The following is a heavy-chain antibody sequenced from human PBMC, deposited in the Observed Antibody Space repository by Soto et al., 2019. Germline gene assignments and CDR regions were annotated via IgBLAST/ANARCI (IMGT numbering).Heavy chain of an antibody. CDR3: VTGWSDY. CDR1: GFTFSSSW. Sequence: EVQLVESGGGLVQPGGSLRLSCVVSGFTFSSSWMHWVRQGPGKGLVWVSRMNPDGSAINYADSEKGRFTSSRDNAKNILYLQRNSLRAEDTALYYCVTGWSDYWGQGTLVTVSS. V-gene: IGHV3-74*01. J-gene: IGHJ4*02. D-gene: IGHD2-15*01. CDR2: MNPDGSAI.